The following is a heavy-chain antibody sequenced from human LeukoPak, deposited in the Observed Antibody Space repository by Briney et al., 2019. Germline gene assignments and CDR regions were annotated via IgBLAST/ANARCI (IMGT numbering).Heavy chain of an antibody. V-gene: IGHV4-34*01. Sequence: SETLSLTCAVYGGSLSGYYWSWIRQPPGKGLEWIGEINHSGSTNYNPSLKSRVTISVDTSKNQFSLKLSSVTAADTAVYYCARASSGAFDIWGQGTMVTVSS. J-gene: IGHJ3*02. CDR1: GGSLSGYY. CDR2: INHSGST. D-gene: IGHD3-10*01. CDR3: ARASSGAFDI.